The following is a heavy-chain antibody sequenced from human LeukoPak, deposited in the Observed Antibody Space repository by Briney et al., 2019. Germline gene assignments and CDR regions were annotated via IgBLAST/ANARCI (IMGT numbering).Heavy chain of an antibody. V-gene: IGHV1-18*01. CDR3: SRDLFGPGATNFDY. CDR2: ISAYNGNT. Sequence: ASVKVSCKASGYTFTSYGISWVRQAPGQGLEWMGWISAYNGNTNYAQKLQGRVTMTTDTSTSTAYMELRSLRSDDTAVYYCSRDLFGPGATNFDYWGQGTLVTVSS. J-gene: IGHJ4*02. CDR1: GYTFTSYG. D-gene: IGHD1-26*01.